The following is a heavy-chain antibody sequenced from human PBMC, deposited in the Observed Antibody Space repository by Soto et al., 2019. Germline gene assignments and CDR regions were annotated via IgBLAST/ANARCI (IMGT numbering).Heavy chain of an antibody. CDR1: GGSISSGGYS. CDR3: ARGPPHHY. V-gene: IGHV4-30-2*01. Sequence: QLQLQESGSGLVKPSQTLSLTCAVSGGSISSGGYSWSWIRQPPGKGLEWIGYIYHSGSIYYNPSLXRXVXXSVDRSKNQFSLKLSSVTAADTAIYYCARGPPHHYWGQGTLVTVSS. CDR2: IYHSGSI. J-gene: IGHJ4*02.